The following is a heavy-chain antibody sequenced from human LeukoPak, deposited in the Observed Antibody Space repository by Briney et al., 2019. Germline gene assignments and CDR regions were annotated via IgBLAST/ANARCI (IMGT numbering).Heavy chain of an antibody. J-gene: IGHJ4*02. D-gene: IGHD1-14*01. CDR2: ISRSSAYI. CDR3: VRIIYFDY. CDR1: GFTLSSYS. Sequence: GGSLRLSCAASGFTLSSYSMNWVRQAPGKGLEWVSSISRSSAYIYYADSVKGRFTISRDNAKNSLYLQMNSLRAEDTAVYYCVRIIYFDYWGQGTLVTVSS. V-gene: IGHV3-21*04.